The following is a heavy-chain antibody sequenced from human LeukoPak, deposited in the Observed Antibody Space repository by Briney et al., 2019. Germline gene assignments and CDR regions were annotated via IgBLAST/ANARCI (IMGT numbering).Heavy chain of an antibody. CDR1: GFTFSSYA. CDR2: ISGTGGST. J-gene: IGHJ4*02. D-gene: IGHD1-26*01. CDR3: ARDKAGDHYFDY. V-gene: IGHV3-23*01. Sequence: QPGGSLRLSCAASGFTFSSYAMSWVRQAPGKGLDWVSAISGTGGSTYYADSVKGRITISRDNSKNTLYLQMNTLRAEDTAVYYCARDKAGDHYFDYWGQGTLVTVSS.